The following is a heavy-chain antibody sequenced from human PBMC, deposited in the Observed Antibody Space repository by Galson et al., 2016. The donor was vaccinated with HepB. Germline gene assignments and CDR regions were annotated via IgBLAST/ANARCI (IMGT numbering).Heavy chain of an antibody. J-gene: IGHJ6*02. CDR1: GFAFSSYA. V-gene: IGHV3-23*01. Sequence: SLRLSCAASGFAFSSYAMSWVRQAPGKGLEWVSAISDSGRTTYYTDSVKGRFTISRDNSRNTLHLQMNSLTAEDTAIYYCANLRSGYSGPRDYDYYNGMDVWGQGTTVTVSS. CDR2: ISDSGRTT. CDR3: ANLRSGYSGPRDYDYYNGMDV. D-gene: IGHD3-3*01.